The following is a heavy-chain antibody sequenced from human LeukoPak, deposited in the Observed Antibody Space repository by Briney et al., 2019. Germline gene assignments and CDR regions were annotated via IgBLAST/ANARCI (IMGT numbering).Heavy chain of an antibody. CDR1: GFTFSSYG. V-gene: IGHV3-30*18. CDR3: AKEGQTVAGNGYFDS. J-gene: IGHJ4*02. CDR2: ISYDGNNK. D-gene: IGHD6-19*01. Sequence: GGSLRLSCAASGFTFSSYGMHWVRQAPGKGLEWVAVISYDGNNKYYADSVKGRFTISRDNSENTLYLQLDSLRVEDTAVYYCAKEGQTVAGNGYFDSWGQGTLVTVSS.